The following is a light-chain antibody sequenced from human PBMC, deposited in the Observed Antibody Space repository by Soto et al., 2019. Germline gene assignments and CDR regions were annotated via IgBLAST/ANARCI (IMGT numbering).Light chain of an antibody. V-gene: IGLV2-14*01. CDR3: SSYPCSNPLVV. J-gene: IGLJ2*01. CDR1: SSDVGGYNY. CDR2: DVS. Sequence: QPVLTQPASVSGSPGQSITISCTGTSSDVGGYNYVSWYQQHPGKAPKLMIYDVSNRPSGVSNRFSGSKSGNTASLTISGLQVEDEDSYYWSSYPCSNPLVVFGGGTELSVL.